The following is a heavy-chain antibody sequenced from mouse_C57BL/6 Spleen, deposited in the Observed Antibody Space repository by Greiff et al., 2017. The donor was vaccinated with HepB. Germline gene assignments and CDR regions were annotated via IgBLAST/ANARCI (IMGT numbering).Heavy chain of an antibody. CDR2: ISNGGGST. CDR3: ARHMDGGNYDYFDY. J-gene: IGHJ2*01. V-gene: IGHV5-12*01. CDR1: GFTFSDYY. D-gene: IGHD2-1*01. Sequence: EVKLVESGGGLVQPGGSLKLSCAASGFTFSDYYMYWVRQTPEKRLEWVAYISNGGGSTYYPDTVKGRFTISRDNAKNTLYLQMRRLKSEDTAMYYCARHMDGGNYDYFDYWGQGTTLTVSS.